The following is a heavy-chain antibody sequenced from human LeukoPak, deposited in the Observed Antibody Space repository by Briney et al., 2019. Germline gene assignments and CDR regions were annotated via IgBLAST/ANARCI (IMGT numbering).Heavy chain of an antibody. CDR1: GFTFSSYG. CDR3: AELGITMIGGV. V-gene: IGHV3-30*18. Sequence: GGSLRLSCAASGFTFSSYGMHWVRQAPGKGLEWVAIISYDGSNKYYADSVKGRFTISRDNSKNTLYLQMNSLRAEDTAVYYCAELGITMIGGVWGKGTTVTISS. CDR2: ISYDGSNK. J-gene: IGHJ6*04. D-gene: IGHD3-10*02.